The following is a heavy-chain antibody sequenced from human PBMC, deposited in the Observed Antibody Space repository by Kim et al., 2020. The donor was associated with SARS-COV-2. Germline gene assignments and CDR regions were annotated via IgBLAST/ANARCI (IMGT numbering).Heavy chain of an antibody. D-gene: IGHD6-13*01. CDR1: GGSFSGYY. CDR3: ASAKYSSSWYGFWTQGGEGNPYYYGMDV. Sequence: SETLSLTCAVYGGSFSGYYWSWIRQPPGKGLEWIGEINHSGSTNYNPSLKSRVTITVDTAKNQFSLKLSSVTAADTAVYYCASAKYSSSWYGFWTQGGEGNPYYYGMDVWGQGTTVTVSS. J-gene: IGHJ6*02. CDR2: INHSGST. V-gene: IGHV4-34*01.